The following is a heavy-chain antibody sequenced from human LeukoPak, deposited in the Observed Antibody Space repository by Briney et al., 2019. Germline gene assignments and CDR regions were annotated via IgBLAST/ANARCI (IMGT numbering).Heavy chain of an antibody. CDR1: GFTFSDYY. Sequence: PGGSLRLSCAASGFTFSDYYMSWIRQAPGKGLEWVSYISSSGSNIYYADSVKGRFTISRDNAKNSLYLQMNSLRAEDTAVYYCARFATSTVTTFTYYYYGMDVWGQGTTVTVSS. J-gene: IGHJ6*02. CDR2: ISSSGSNI. D-gene: IGHD4-17*01. V-gene: IGHV3-11*01. CDR3: ARFATSTVTTFTYYYYGMDV.